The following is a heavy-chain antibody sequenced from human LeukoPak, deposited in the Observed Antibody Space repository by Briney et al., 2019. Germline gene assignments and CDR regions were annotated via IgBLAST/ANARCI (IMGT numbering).Heavy chain of an antibody. CDR1: GGSISSSSYY. CDR3: ARDAWFGELNWFDP. D-gene: IGHD3-10*01. J-gene: IGHJ5*02. V-gene: IGHV4-39*07. Sequence: IPSETLSLTCTVSGGSISSSSYYWGWIRQPPGKGLEWIGSIYYSGSTYYNPSLKSRVTISVDTSKNQFSLKLSSVTAADTAVYYCARDAWFGELNWFDPWGQGTLVTVSS. CDR2: IYYSGST.